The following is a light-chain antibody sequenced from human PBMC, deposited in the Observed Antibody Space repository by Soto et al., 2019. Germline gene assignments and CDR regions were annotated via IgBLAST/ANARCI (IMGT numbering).Light chain of an antibody. V-gene: IGKV3-20*01. J-gene: IGKJ1*01. Sequence: DIVLTQSPGTLSLSPGERATLSCRASQSVSSYLAWYQQKPGQAPRLLIYGASSRATGIPDRFSVSGSGTDFTLTISRLEPEDCAVYYCQLFGSSPTWTFGQGTKVEIK. CDR2: GAS. CDR1: QSVSSY. CDR3: QLFGSSPTWT.